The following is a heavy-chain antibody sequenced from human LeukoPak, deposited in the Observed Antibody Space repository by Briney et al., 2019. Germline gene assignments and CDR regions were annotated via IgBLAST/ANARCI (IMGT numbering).Heavy chain of an antibody. CDR3: TRRNCSGGSCYDH. V-gene: IGHV3-73*01. CDR1: GFTFSGSA. J-gene: IGHJ5*02. Sequence: SGGSLRLSCAASGFTFSGSAMHWVRQASGKGLEWVGRIRSKANSYATAYAASVKGRFTISRDDSKNTAYLQMNSLKTEDTAVYYCTRRNCSGGSCYDHWGQGTLVTVSS. CDR2: IRSKANSYAT. D-gene: IGHD2-15*01.